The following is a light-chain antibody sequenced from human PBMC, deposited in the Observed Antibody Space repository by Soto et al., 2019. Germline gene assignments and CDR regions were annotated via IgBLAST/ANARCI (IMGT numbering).Light chain of an antibody. CDR3: SSYSRRSTYV. Sequence: QSALTQPRSVSGSPGQSVTISCTGTSSDVGGYNYVSWYQQHPGKAPKLIIYDVSYRPSGVSNRFSGSKSGNTASLTISGLQAEDEADYFCSSYSRRSTYVFGTGTKVTAL. J-gene: IGLJ1*01. CDR1: SSDVGGYNY. V-gene: IGLV2-14*03. CDR2: DVS.